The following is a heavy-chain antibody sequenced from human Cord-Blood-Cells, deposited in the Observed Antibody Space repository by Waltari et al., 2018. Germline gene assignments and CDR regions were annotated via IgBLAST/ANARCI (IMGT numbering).Heavy chain of an antibody. Sequence: EVQLVESGGGLVKPGGSLRLSCAASGFTFSSYSMNWVRQAPGKVLEWVSSISSSSSYIYYADSVKGRFTISRDNAKNSLYLQMNSLRAEDTAVYYCARDHTGYFFDYWGQGTLVTVSS. CDR2: ISSSSSYI. CDR3: ARDHTGYFFDY. D-gene: IGHD7-27*01. V-gene: IGHV3-21*01. CDR1: GFTFSSYS. J-gene: IGHJ4*02.